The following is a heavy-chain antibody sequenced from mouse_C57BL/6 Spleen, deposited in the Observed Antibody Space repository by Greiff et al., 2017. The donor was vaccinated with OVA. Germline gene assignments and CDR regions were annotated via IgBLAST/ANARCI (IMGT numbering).Heavy chain of an antibody. V-gene: IGHV1-81*01. D-gene: IGHD1-1*01. Sequence: QVTLKESGAELARPGASVKLSCKASGYTFTSYGISWVKQRTGQGLEWIGEIYPRSGNTYYNEKFKGKATLTADKSSSTAYMELRSLTSEDSAVYFCARLVVVAFDYWGQGTTLTVSS. CDR2: IYPRSGNT. J-gene: IGHJ2*01. CDR3: ARLVVVAFDY. CDR1: GYTFTSYG.